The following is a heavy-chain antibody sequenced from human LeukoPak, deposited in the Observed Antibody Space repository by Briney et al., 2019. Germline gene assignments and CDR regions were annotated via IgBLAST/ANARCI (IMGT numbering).Heavy chain of an antibody. J-gene: IGHJ2*01. D-gene: IGHD2-2*01. CDR3: ARLGRTSYWYFDL. CDR2: IYYSGST. V-gene: IGHV4-59*08. CDR1: GGSISSYY. Sequence: PSETLSLTRTVSGGSISSYYWSWIRQPPGKGLEWIGYIYYSGSTNYNPSLKSRVTISVDTSKNQFSLKLSSVTAADTAVYYCARLGRTSYWYFDLWGRGTLVTVSS.